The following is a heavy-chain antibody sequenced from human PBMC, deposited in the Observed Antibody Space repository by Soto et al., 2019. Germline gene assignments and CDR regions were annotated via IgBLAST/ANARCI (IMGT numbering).Heavy chain of an antibody. CDR3: AITPNSSGGSKET. Sequence: QVQLVQSGAEVKKPGASVKVSCKASGYTFTSYGISWVRQAPGQGLEWMGWISAYNGNTNYAQKLQGRVSMITDTSTSTDYMELRSLRSDDTAVYDCAITPNSSGGSKETWGQGTLVTVSS. CDR1: GYTFTSYG. J-gene: IGHJ5*02. V-gene: IGHV1-18*01. CDR2: ISAYNGNT. D-gene: IGHD6-19*01.